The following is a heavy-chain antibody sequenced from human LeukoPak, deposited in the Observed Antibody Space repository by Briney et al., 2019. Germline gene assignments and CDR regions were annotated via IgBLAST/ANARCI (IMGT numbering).Heavy chain of an antibody. CDR2: ISSDGST. CDR3: ARDQRSESYYPWGWFDP. J-gene: IGHJ5*02. Sequence: GGSLRLSCAASGFTFSRYSMNWVRQALGKGLEWVSVISSDGSTYYTDSVKGRFTISRDNSKNTLYLQMNSLRPEDTAVYYCARDQRSESYYPWGWFDPWGQGTLVTVSS. V-gene: IGHV3-66*02. D-gene: IGHD1-26*01. CDR1: GFTFSRYS.